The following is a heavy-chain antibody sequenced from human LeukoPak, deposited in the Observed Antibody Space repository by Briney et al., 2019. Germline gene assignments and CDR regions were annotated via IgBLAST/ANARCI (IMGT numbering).Heavy chain of an antibody. V-gene: IGHV3-72*01. Sequence: GGSLRLSCVASGFTFSKFAMNWVRQAPGKGLEWVGRTRNKANSYTTEYAASVKGRFTISRDDSKNSLYLQMNSLKTEDTAVYYCARVGAAATGDFDYWGQGTLVTVSS. CDR1: GFTFSKFA. J-gene: IGHJ4*02. CDR3: ARVGAAATGDFDY. D-gene: IGHD2-15*01. CDR2: TRNKANSYTT.